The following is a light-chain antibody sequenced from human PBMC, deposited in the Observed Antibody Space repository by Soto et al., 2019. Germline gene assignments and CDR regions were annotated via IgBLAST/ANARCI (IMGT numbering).Light chain of an antibody. Sequence: QSVLTQPPSASGTPGQRVTISCSGRSSNIDSNTVHWYQQLPGTAPKLVIFTNDERPSGIPDRFSGSKSGTSASLAISGLQSEDEADYYCAAWDDRLHGVVFGGGTKLTVL. J-gene: IGLJ2*01. CDR3: AAWDDRLHGVV. V-gene: IGLV1-44*01. CDR1: SSNIDSNT. CDR2: TND.